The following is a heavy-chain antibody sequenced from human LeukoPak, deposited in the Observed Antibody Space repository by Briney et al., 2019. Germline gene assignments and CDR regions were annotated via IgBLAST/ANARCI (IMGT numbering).Heavy chain of an antibody. CDR1: EFTFSNYA. J-gene: IGHJ5*02. CDR2: ISGGGGST. Sequence: PGGSLRLSCAASEFTFSNYAMNWVRQAPGKGLEWVSGISGGGGSTYYADSVKGRFTISRDNSKNTLYLQMDSLRAEDTDLYYCAKGSGINHYHWIDPWGQGTLVTVSS. D-gene: IGHD1-14*01. V-gene: IGHV3-23*01. CDR3: AKGSGINHYHWIDP.